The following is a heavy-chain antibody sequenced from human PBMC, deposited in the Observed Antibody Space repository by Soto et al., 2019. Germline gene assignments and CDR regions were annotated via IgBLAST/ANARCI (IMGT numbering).Heavy chain of an antibody. Sequence: GGSLRLSCAASGFTFSSYGMHWVRQAPGKGLKWVAIISYDGSTKYYADSVKGRFTISRDNSKNTVYLQMNNLRPEDTAVYYCANDTASDGSPLDYWGQGTLVTVSS. J-gene: IGHJ4*02. D-gene: IGHD2-15*01. CDR2: ISYDGSTK. CDR1: GFTFSSYG. CDR3: ANDTASDGSPLDY. V-gene: IGHV3-30*18.